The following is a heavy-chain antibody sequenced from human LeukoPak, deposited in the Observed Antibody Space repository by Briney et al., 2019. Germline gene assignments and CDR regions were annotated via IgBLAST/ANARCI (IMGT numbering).Heavy chain of an antibody. CDR2: MNPNSGNT. V-gene: IGHV1-8*03. Sequence: ASVKVSCKASGYAFTRYDINGVRQATGQGLECMGWMNPNSGNTGYAQKFQGRATITRNTSISTAYMELSSLRSEDTAVYYCARGQRIAVAGTGRYYYYMDVWGKGTTVTVSS. CDR3: ARGQRIAVAGTGRYYYYMDV. J-gene: IGHJ6*03. D-gene: IGHD6-19*01. CDR1: GYAFTRYD.